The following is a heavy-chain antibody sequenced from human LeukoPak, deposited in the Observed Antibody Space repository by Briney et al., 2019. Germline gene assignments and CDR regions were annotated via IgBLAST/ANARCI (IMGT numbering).Heavy chain of an antibody. Sequence: PSETLSLTCTVSGGSISSYYWSWLRPPPGKGLEWIGYIYYSGSTNYNPSLKSRVTISVDTSKNQFSLKLSSVTAADTAVYYCARDTYYYDSSGYYYDYYYYGMDVWGQGTTVTVSS. CDR1: GGSISSYY. J-gene: IGHJ6*02. D-gene: IGHD3-22*01. CDR2: IYYSGST. CDR3: ARDTYYYDSSGYYYDYYYYGMDV. V-gene: IGHV4-59*01.